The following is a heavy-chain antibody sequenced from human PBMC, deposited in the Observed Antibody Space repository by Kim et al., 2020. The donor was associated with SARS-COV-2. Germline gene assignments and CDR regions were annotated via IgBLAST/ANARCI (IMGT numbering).Heavy chain of an antibody. D-gene: IGHD6-19*01. J-gene: IGHJ2*01. V-gene: IGHV1-8*01. CDR2: MNPNSGNT. CDR1: GYTFTSYD. CDR3: ARQEQQWLVPLGTRTTDRSEDWYFDL. Sequence: ASVKVSCKASGYTFTSYDINWVRQATGQGLEWMGWMNPNSGNTGYAQKFQGRVTMTRNTSISTAYMELSSLRSEDTAVYYCARQEQQWLVPLGTRTTDRSEDWYFDLWGRGTLVTVSS.